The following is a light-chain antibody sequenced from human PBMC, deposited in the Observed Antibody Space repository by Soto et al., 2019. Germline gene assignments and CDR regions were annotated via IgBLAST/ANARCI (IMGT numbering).Light chain of an antibody. CDR3: QSYDSSGQV. V-gene: IGLV6-57*01. CDR1: SGNIDSYY. Sequence: NFMLTQPHSVSESPGKTVTISCTRSSGNIDSYYVQWYQQRPGSSPTTVIYEDSQRPSGVPDRFSGSIDSSSNSASLTISGLKTEDEADYYCQSYDSSGQVFGGGTKVTVL. CDR2: EDS. J-gene: IGLJ2*01.